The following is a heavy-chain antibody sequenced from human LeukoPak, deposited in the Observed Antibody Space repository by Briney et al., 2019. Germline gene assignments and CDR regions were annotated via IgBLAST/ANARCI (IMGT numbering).Heavy chain of an antibody. D-gene: IGHD3-10*02. V-gene: IGHV3-30*04. Sequence: TGGSLRLSCAASGFTFSSYAMHWVRQAPGKGLEWVAVISYDGSNKYYADSVKGRFTISRDNSKNTLYLQMNSLRAEDTAVYYCAKDCSVFLGYFDYWGQGTLVTVSS. J-gene: IGHJ4*02. CDR2: ISYDGSNK. CDR3: AKDCSVFLGYFDY. CDR1: GFTFSSYA.